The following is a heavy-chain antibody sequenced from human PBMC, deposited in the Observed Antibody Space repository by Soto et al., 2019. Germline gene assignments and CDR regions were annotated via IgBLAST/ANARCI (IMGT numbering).Heavy chain of an antibody. Sequence: PRLSCAASGFTFDDYAMHWVRQAPGKGLEWVSGISWNSGSIGYADSVKGRFTISRDNAKNSLYLQMNSLRAEDTALYYCAKDRDYYYYGMDVWGQGTTVTVSS. CDR1: GFTFDDYA. CDR3: AKDRDYYYYGMDV. CDR2: ISWNSGSI. V-gene: IGHV3-9*01. J-gene: IGHJ6*02.